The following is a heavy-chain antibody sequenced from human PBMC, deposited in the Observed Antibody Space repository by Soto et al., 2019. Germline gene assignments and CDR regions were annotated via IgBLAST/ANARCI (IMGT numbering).Heavy chain of an antibody. CDR2: IYHSGST. CDR3: AGGIAARTLGY. J-gene: IGHJ4*02. Sequence: QLQLQESGSGLVKPSQTLSLTCAVSGGSISSGGYSWSWIRQQPGKGLEWIGYIYHSGSTYYNPSLKSRVTISVDTSKNQFSLKLSSVTAAATAVYYCAGGIAARTLGYWGQGTQITVSS. V-gene: IGHV4-30-2*01. D-gene: IGHD6-6*01. CDR1: GGSISSGGYS.